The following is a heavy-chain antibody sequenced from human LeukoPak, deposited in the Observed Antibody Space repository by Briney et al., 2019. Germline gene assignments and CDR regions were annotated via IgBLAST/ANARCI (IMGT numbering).Heavy chain of an antibody. D-gene: IGHD3-16*01. CDR3: ARAATFGGFDY. V-gene: IGHV4-59*01. Sequence: SETLSLTCTVSGGSTSNYYWSWIRQPPGKGLEWIGYIYITGTTNYNPSLKGRVTISVDTSKNQFSLKLSSVTAADTAIYYCARAATFGGFDYWGQGTLVTVSS. CDR2: IYITGTT. CDR1: GGSTSNYY. J-gene: IGHJ4*02.